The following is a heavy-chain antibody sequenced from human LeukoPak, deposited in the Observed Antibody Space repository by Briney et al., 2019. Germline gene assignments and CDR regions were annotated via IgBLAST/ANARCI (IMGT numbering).Heavy chain of an antibody. Sequence: PGGSLRLSCAASGFTVSSNYMSWVRQAPGKGLEWVAVISYDGSNKYYADSVKGRFTISRDNSKNTLYLQMNSLRAEDTAVYYCARDSTYYYDSGSSGPHYFDYWGQGTLVTVSS. CDR3: ARDSTYYYDSGSSGPHYFDY. CDR2: ISYDGSNK. J-gene: IGHJ4*02. D-gene: IGHD3-10*01. V-gene: IGHV3-30*03. CDR1: GFTVSSNY.